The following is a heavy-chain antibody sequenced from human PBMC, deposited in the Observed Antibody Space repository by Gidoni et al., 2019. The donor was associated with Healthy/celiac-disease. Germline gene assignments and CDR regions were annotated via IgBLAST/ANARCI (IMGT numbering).Heavy chain of an antibody. CDR3: ARGAEYSSGWDNYFDY. CDR1: GFTVSRNY. J-gene: IGHJ4*02. V-gene: IGHV3-66*01. Sequence: EVQLVESGGGLVQPGGSLRLSCAASGFTVSRNYMSWVRQAPGKGLEWVSVIYSGGSTYYADSVKGRFTISRDNSKNTLYLQMNSLRAEDTAVYYCARGAEYSSGWDNYFDYWGQGTLVTVSS. CDR2: IYSGGST. D-gene: IGHD6-19*01.